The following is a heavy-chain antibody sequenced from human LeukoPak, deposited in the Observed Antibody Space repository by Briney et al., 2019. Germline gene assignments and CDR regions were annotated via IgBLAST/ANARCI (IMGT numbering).Heavy chain of an antibody. Sequence: GGSLRLSCAASGFTFSTYSMHWVRQAPGKGLEYVSTISSNGLNTYYANSVKGRCTISRDNSKNTLYLQMGSLRAEDMAVYYCARLSGGRLYFDYWGQGTLVTVSS. V-gene: IGHV3-64*01. D-gene: IGHD1-26*01. CDR1: GFTFSTYS. J-gene: IGHJ4*02. CDR2: ISSNGLNT. CDR3: ARLSGGRLYFDY.